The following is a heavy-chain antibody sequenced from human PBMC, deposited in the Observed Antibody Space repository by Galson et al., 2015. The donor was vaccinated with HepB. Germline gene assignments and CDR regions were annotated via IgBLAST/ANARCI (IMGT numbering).Heavy chain of an antibody. J-gene: IGHJ6*02. CDR1: GYTFTNYW. CDR3: VATPQGYGMDV. V-gene: IGHV5-10-1*01. CDR2: INPSDSYT. Sequence: QSGAEVKKPGESLRISCQGSGYTFTNYWISWVRQKPGKGLEWMLNINPSDSYTNCNPSFQGHVSISADKSINTAYLQWSSLQASDTAMYYCVATPQGYGMDVWGHGTTVTVSS.